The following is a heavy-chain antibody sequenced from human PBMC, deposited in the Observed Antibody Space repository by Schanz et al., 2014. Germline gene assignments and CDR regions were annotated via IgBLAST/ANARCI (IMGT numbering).Heavy chain of an antibody. D-gene: IGHD1-1*01. Sequence: EVQLVESGGGLIQPGGSLRLSCAASGFTVSSNYMSWVRQAPGKGLEWVSVIYSGGSTYYADSVKGRFTISRDNSKNTLYLQMNSLRAEDXAVYYCARDRWDWNNAFDIWGQGTMVTVSS. J-gene: IGHJ3*02. CDR3: ARDRWDWNNAFDI. CDR1: GFTVSSNY. CDR2: IYSGGST. V-gene: IGHV3-53*01.